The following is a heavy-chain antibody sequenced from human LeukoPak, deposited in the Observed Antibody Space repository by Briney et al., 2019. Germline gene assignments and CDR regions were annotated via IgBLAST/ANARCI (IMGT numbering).Heavy chain of an antibody. V-gene: IGHV1-69*05. CDR1: GGTFSSYA. CDR2: IIPIFGTA. CDR3: AAILYSSSRYYYYYMDV. J-gene: IGHJ6*03. D-gene: IGHD6-13*01. Sequence: ASVKVSCKASGGTFSSYAISWVRQAPGQGLEWMGGIIPIFGTANYAQKFQGRVTITTDEPTSTAYMELSRLRSEDTAVYYCAAILYSSSRYYYYYMDVWGKGTTVTVSS.